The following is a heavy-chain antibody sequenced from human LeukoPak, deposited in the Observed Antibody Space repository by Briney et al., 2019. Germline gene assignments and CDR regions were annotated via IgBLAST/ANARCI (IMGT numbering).Heavy chain of an antibody. J-gene: IGHJ4*02. CDR2: IIPILGIA. CDR3: AREEDGSGAPINN. D-gene: IGHD6-19*01. CDR1: GGTFSSYA. Sequence: ASVKVSCKASGGTFSSYAISWVRQAPGQGLEWMGRIIPILGIANYAQKFQGRVTITADKSTSTAYMELSSLRSEDTAVYYCAREEDGSGAPINNWGQGTLVTVSS. V-gene: IGHV1-69*04.